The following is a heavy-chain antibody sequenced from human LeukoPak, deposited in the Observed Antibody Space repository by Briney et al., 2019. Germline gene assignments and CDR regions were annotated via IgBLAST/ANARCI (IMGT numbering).Heavy chain of an antibody. J-gene: IGHJ3*02. Sequence: PGGSLRLSCAASGFTFSIYWISWVRQAPGKGLEWVANIKQDGSEKYYVDSVKGRFTISRDNAKNSLYLQMNSLRAEDTAVYYCARAGYGRHMIDAFDIWGQGTMVTVSS. V-gene: IGHV3-7*01. D-gene: IGHD5-12*01. CDR1: GFTFSIYW. CDR3: ARAGYGRHMIDAFDI. CDR2: IKQDGSEK.